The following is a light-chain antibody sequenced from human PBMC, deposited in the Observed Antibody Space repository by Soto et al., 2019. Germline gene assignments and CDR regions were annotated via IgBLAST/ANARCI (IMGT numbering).Light chain of an antibody. CDR1: SSDIGGHNF. CDR2: NVY. V-gene: IGLV2-14*03. CDR3: NAYPSASTYV. Sequence: QSALTQPPSASGSPGQAVTISCTGTSSDIGGHNFVSWYQQHPGKAPKLMIYNVYSRPSGVSSRFSGSKSGNTASLTISWLQAEDEADYYCNAYPSASTYVFGTGTKLTVL. J-gene: IGLJ1*01.